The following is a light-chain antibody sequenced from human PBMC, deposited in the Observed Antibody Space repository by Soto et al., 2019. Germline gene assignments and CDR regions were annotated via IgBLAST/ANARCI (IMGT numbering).Light chain of an antibody. J-gene: IGLJ1*01. CDR1: IIDVGGYNY. CDR2: DVS. V-gene: IGLV2-14*01. Sequence: QSALTQPASVSGSPVQSITISCTGTIIDVGGYNYVSWYQQHPGKAPKLMIYDVSNRPSGVSNRFSGSKSGNTASLTISGLQAEDEADYYCSSYTSSSTYVFGTGTKLNVL. CDR3: SSYTSSSTYV.